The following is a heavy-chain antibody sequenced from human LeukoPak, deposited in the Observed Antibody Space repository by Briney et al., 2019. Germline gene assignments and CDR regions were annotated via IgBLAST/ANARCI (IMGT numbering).Heavy chain of an antibody. J-gene: IGHJ4*02. D-gene: IGHD3-10*01. Sequence: ASVKVSCKASGYTFTGYYMHWVRQAPGQGLEWMGWINPNSSGTNYAQKFQGRVTITRDTSISTAYMELSRLRSDDTAVYYCARANSYGSGSLVNWGLGTLVTVSS. V-gene: IGHV1-2*02. CDR3: ARANSYGSGSLVN. CDR1: GYTFTGYY. CDR2: INPNSSGT.